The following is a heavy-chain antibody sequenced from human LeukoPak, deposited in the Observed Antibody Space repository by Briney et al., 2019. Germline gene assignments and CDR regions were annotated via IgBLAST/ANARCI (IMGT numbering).Heavy chain of an antibody. CDR3: ARDREYWRAFDI. V-gene: IGHV3-74*01. D-gene: IGHD2-8*02. CDR2: INSDGSST. Sequence: PGGSLRLSCAASGFTFSSYWMHWVRQAPGKGLVWVSRINSDGSSTSYADSVKGRFTISRDNAKNSLYLQMNSLRAEDTAVYYCARDREYWRAFDIWGQGTMVTVSS. CDR1: GFTFSSYW. J-gene: IGHJ3*02.